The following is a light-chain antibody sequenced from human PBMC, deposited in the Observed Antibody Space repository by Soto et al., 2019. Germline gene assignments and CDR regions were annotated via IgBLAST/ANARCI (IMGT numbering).Light chain of an antibody. J-gene: IGLJ1*01. V-gene: IGLV2-8*01. CDR2: EVY. CDR3: SSYVGTNSSV. Sequence: HSALTQPPSASGSPGQSVTISCTGTSSDVGGYNYVSWYQQHPGKAPKLIIYEVYKRPSGVPDRFSGSKSGNTAALTVSGRQAEDEADYYCSSYVGTNSSVFGTGTKFTVL. CDR1: SSDVGGYNY.